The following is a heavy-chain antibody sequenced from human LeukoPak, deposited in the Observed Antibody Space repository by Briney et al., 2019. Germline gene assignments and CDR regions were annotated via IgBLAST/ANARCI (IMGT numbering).Heavy chain of an antibody. J-gene: IGHJ6*02. CDR2: ISYDGSNK. V-gene: IGHV3-30*03. Sequence: GSLRLSCAASGFTFSSYGMHWVRQAPGKGLEWVAVISYDGSNKYYADSVKGRFTISRDNSKNSLYLQMNSLRAEDTAVYYCASSPSAIDSGPGPYYYYGMDVWGQGTTVTVSS. CDR3: ASSPSAIDSGPGPYYYYGMDV. D-gene: IGHD2-15*01. CDR1: GFTFSSYG.